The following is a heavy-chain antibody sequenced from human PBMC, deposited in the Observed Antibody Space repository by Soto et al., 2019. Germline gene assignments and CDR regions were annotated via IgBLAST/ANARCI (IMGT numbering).Heavy chain of an antibody. CDR2: IKPDNGGT. CDR3: AREVGKVGYSSSSCDY. J-gene: IGHJ4*02. Sequence: QVQLVQSGAEVKKPGASVKVSCKASGYTFTGHYMYWVRQAPGQELEWMGWIKPDNGGTSYAQKFQGRVTMTTDTSINTAYMELSRLRSDDTAVYYCAREVGKVGYSSSSCDYWGQGSLVTVST. V-gene: IGHV1-2*02. CDR1: GYTFTGHY. D-gene: IGHD6-6*01.